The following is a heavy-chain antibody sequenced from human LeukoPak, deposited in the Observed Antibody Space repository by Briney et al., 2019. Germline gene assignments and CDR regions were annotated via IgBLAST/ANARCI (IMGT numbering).Heavy chain of an antibody. CDR1: GYTFTGYY. V-gene: IGHV1-2*02. D-gene: IGHD2-2*01. CDR2: INPNSGGT. CDR3: ARDHCSSTSCYLFDY. Sequence: GASVKVSCKASGYTFTGYYMHWVRQAPGQALEWMGWINPNSGGTNYAQKFQGRVTMTRGTSISTAYMELSRLRPDDTAVYYCARDHCSSTSCYLFDYWGQGTLVTVSS. J-gene: IGHJ4*02.